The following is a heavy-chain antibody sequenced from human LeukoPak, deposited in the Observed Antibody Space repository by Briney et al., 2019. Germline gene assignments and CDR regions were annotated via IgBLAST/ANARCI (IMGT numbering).Heavy chain of an antibody. J-gene: IGHJ4*02. CDR1: GFTFSSYA. D-gene: IGHD3-22*01. Sequence: GGSMRLSCAASGFTFSSYAMSWVRQPPGRGREWVSAISGSGGSTYYADSVKGRYNISRDNYKNTLYLQINSLRAEDTAVYYCAKGFDRFDYWGQGTLVTVST. V-gene: IGHV3-23*01. CDR2: ISGSGGST. CDR3: AKGFDRFDY.